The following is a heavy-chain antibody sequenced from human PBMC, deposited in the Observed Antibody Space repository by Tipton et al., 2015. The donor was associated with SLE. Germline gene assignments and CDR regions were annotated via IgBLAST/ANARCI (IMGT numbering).Heavy chain of an antibody. CDR3: AKEEEGFFYYYYYGMDV. J-gene: IGHJ6*02. D-gene: IGHD3-10*01. CDR2: ISGSGGST. Sequence: SLRLSCTVSGGSISSSSYYWGWIRQPPGKGLEWVSAISGSGGSTYYADSVKGRFTISRDNSKNTLYLQMNSLRAEDTAVYYCAKEEEGFFYYYYYGMDVWGQGTTVTVSS. CDR1: GGSISSSSYY. V-gene: IGHV3-23*01.